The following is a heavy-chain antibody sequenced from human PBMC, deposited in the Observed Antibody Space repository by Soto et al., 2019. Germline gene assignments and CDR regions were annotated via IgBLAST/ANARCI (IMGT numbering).Heavy chain of an antibody. J-gene: IGHJ4*02. CDR3: ARDGAIWILTGYYLDY. CDR1: GFTFSSYS. V-gene: IGHV3-48*02. CDR2: ISSSSSTI. D-gene: IGHD3-9*01. Sequence: GGSLRLSCAASGFTFSSYSMNWVRQAPGKGLEWVSYISSSSSTIYYADSVKGRFTISRDNAKNSLYLQMNSLRDEDTAVYYCARDGAIWILTGYYLDYWGQGTLVTVSS.